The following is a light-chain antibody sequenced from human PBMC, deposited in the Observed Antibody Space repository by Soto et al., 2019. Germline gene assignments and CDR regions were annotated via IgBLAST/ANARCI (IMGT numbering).Light chain of an antibody. V-gene: IGKV1-33*01. CDR3: QQYSNLPLS. Sequence: DIQMTQSPSSLSAFVGDRVTITCQASQDINIYLNWYQQRPGKAPKLLIYDASNLATGVPSRLSGGGSETDFTFTISSLQPEDTATYYCQQYSNLPLSFGGGTKVEIK. CDR1: QDINIY. CDR2: DAS. J-gene: IGKJ4*01.